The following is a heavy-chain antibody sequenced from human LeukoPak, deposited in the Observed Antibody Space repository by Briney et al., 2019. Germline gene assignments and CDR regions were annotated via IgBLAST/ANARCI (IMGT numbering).Heavy chain of an antibody. J-gene: IGHJ5*02. V-gene: IGHV1-2*02. CDR3: ARVGDSGNLA. Sequence: ASVKVSCTASRYTFTGYYMHSVRQAPGQELEWMGWINPNSGGTNYAQDFHGRVTMTRDTSISTAYMELSRLRSDDTAVYYCARVGDSGNLAWGQGTLVTVSS. CDR1: RYTFTGYY. D-gene: IGHD1-7*01. CDR2: INPNSGGT.